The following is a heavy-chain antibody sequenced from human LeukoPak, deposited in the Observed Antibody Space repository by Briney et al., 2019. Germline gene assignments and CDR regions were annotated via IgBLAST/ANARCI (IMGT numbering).Heavy chain of an antibody. CDR1: GYSISSGYY. CDR2: IYHSGST. CDR3: ARDPPPIWELDY. J-gene: IGHJ4*02. Sequence: SETLSLTCTVSGYSISSGYYWGWIRQTPGKGLEWIGSIYHSGSTYYNPSLKSRVTISVDTSKNHFSLKLSSVTAADTAVYYCARDPPPIWELDYWGQGTLVTVSS. D-gene: IGHD7-27*01. V-gene: IGHV4-38-2*02.